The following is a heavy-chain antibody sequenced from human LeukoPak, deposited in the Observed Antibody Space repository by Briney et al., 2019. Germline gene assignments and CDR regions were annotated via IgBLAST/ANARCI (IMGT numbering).Heavy chain of an antibody. V-gene: IGHV5-51*01. J-gene: IGHJ4*02. Sequence: GESLKISCKGSGYSFTSYWIGWVRQMPGKGVEGMGIIYPGDSDTRYSTSFQGQVTISADKSIRTAYLQWSSLKASDTAMYYCARRGVYCRSTSCYYFDYWGQGTLVTVPS. CDR2: IYPGDSDT. CDR3: ARRGVYCRSTSCYYFDY. D-gene: IGHD2-2*01. CDR1: GYSFTSYW.